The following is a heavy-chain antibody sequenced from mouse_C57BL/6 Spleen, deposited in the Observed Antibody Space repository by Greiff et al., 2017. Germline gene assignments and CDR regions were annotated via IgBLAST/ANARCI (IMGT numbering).Heavy chain of an antibody. V-gene: IGHV3-6*01. Sequence: DVQLQESGPGLVKPSQSLSLTCSVTGYSITSGYYWNWIRQFPGNKLEWMGYISYDGSNNYNPSLKNRISITRDTSKNQFFLKLNSVTTEDTATYYCARGGTGAFDDWGQGTTLTVSS. CDR1: GYSITSGYY. CDR3: ARGGTGAFDD. J-gene: IGHJ2*01. CDR2: ISYDGSN. D-gene: IGHD4-1*01.